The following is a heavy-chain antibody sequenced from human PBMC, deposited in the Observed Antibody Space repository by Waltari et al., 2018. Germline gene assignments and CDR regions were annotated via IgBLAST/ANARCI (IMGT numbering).Heavy chain of an antibody. V-gene: IGHV3-7*01. CDR3: VRNMGWQQFDF. CDR1: GFTLSHYW. CDR2: IKEDGGRK. J-gene: IGHJ4*02. D-gene: IGHD2-15*01. Sequence: EVQLVESGGGLVQPGGSLRLSCAASGFTLSHYWMGWVRQAPGKGLGWVAGIKEDGGRKDYVDSVKGRFTISRDNAKSTLYLQMNSLRAEDTAVFYCVRNMGWQQFDFWGQGTLVTVSS.